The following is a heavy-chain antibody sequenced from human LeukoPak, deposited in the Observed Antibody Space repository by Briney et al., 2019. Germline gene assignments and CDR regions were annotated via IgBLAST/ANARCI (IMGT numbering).Heavy chain of an antibody. D-gene: IGHD3-22*01. CDR2: INPNSGGT. Sequence: GASVKVSCKASGYTFTGYYMHWVRQAPGQGLEWMGWINPNSGGTNYAQKFQGRVTMTRDTSISTAYMELSRLRSDDTAVYYCARSNYYDSSGYYYNWGQGTLVTVSS. J-gene: IGHJ4*02. V-gene: IGHV1-2*02. CDR3: ARSNYYDSSGYYYN. CDR1: GYTFTGYY.